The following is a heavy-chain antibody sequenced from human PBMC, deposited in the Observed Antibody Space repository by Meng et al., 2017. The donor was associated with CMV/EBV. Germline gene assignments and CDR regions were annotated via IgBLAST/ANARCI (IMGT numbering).Heavy chain of an antibody. CDR1: GGSISSSY. Sequence: GQLPGSGPGPGKPSETRSLTCTVSGGSISSSYWSWLRQPTGKGREWIGRIYTSGSTNYNPSLKSRVTMSVDTSKNQFSLKLSSVTAADTAVYYCARDSSGWYPHFDYWGQGTLVTVSS. CDR2: IYTSGST. CDR3: ARDSSGWYPHFDY. D-gene: IGHD6-19*01. J-gene: IGHJ4*02. V-gene: IGHV4-4*07.